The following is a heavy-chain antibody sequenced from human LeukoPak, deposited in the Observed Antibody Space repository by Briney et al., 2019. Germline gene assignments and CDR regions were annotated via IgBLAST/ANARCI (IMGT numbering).Heavy chain of an antibody. J-gene: IGHJ4*02. CDR2: INPNSGGT. Sequence: ASVKVSCKASGYTFTGYYIHWVRQAPGQGLEWMGRINPNSGGTNYAQKFQGRVTMTEDTSTDTAYMELSSLRSEDTAVYYCCSSTSSHLSYWGQGTLVTVSS. CDR1: GYTFTGYY. V-gene: IGHV1-2*06. D-gene: IGHD2-2*01. CDR3: CSSTSSHLSY.